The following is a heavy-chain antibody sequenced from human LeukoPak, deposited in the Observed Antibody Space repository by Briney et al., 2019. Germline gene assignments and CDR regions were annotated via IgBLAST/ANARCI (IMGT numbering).Heavy chain of an antibody. V-gene: IGHV1-18*01. CDR1: GYTFISYG. D-gene: IGHD6-19*01. CDR3: ARAWIAVAGPGTSDY. J-gene: IGHJ4*02. Sequence: ASVKVSCKASGYTFISYGINWVRQAPGQGLEWMGWISPHDGNTNYAQKLQGRVTMTTDTSTSTAYMEVRRLRSDDTAVYYCARAWIAVAGPGTSDYWGQGTLVMVSS. CDR2: ISPHDGNT.